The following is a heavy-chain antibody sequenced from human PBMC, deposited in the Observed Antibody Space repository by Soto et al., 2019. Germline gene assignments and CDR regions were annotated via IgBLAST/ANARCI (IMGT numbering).Heavy chain of an antibody. J-gene: IGHJ4*02. D-gene: IGHD7-27*01. V-gene: IGHV3-30-3*01. Sequence: QVQLVESGGGVVQPGRSLRLSCAASGFTFSSYAMHWVRQAPGKGLEWVAVISYDGSNKYYADSVKGRFTISGDNSKNTPDLQMNSLRAEDMAVYYCARAGPAVTGRGLDYWGQGTLVTVSS. CDR3: ARAGPAVTGRGLDY. CDR1: GFTFSSYA. CDR2: ISYDGSNK.